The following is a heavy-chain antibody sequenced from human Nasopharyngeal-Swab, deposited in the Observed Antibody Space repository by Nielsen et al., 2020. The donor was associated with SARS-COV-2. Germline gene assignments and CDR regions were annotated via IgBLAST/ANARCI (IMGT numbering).Heavy chain of an antibody. Sequence: GESLKISCAASGFTFSSYWMHWVRQAPGKGLVWVSRINSDGSSTSYADSVKGRFTISGDNSKNTLYLQMNSLRAEDTAVYYCARVLEVPPSDYYYYYMDVWGKGTTVTVSS. V-gene: IGHV3-74*01. D-gene: IGHD1-1*01. CDR2: INSDGSST. CDR3: ARVLEVPPSDYYYYYMDV. CDR1: GFTFSSYW. J-gene: IGHJ6*03.